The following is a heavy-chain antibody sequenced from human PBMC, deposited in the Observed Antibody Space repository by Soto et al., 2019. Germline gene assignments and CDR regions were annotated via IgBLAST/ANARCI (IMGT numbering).Heavy chain of an antibody. D-gene: IGHD1-26*01. Sequence: AQTLALTCAITGDSVSSNSAGWSWVRQSPSRGLEWLGRTYYRSKWYYEYAVSVRGRITINPDTSKNQYSLQLNSVTPEDTAVYFCARGEQYSGRIFDYWGQGTLVTVS. CDR3: ARGEQYSGRIFDY. J-gene: IGHJ4*01. CDR1: GDSVSSNSAG. CDR2: TYYRSKWYY. V-gene: IGHV6-1*01.